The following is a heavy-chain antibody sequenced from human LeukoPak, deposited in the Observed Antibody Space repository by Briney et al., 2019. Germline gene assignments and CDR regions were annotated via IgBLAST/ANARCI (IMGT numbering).Heavy chain of an antibody. D-gene: IGHD3-22*01. V-gene: IGHV3-48*03. CDR2: ISSSGSTI. CDR1: GFTFSSYE. J-gene: IGHJ4*02. Sequence: GGSLRLSCAASGFTFSSYEMNWVRQAPGRGLEWVSYISSSGSTIYYADSVKGRFTISRDNAKNSLYLQTNSLRAEDTAVYYCARAVSVITGGFDYWGQGTLVTVSS. CDR3: ARAVSVITGGFDY.